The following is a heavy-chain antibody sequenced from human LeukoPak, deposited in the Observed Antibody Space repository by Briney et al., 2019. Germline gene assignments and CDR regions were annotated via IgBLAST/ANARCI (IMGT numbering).Heavy chain of an antibody. J-gene: IGHJ3*02. Sequence: GGSLRLSCAASGFTFSTYAINWVRQAPGKGLEWVSCISSTSNYIFYADSVRGRFTISRDNAKNSLYLQMDSLRAEDTAVYYCARGGIITSYAFEIWGQGAMVTVSS. CDR3: ARGGIITSYAFEI. V-gene: IGHV3-21*01. CDR1: GFTFSTYA. CDR2: ISSTSNYI. D-gene: IGHD1-26*01.